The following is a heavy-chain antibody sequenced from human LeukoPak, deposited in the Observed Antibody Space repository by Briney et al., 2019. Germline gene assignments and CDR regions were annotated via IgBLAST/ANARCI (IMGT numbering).Heavy chain of an antibody. CDR1: GYTFTSYG. V-gene: IGHV1-18*01. CDR2: ISAYNDNT. D-gene: IGHD3-22*01. J-gene: IGHJ5*02. CDR3: AREGGLWYDSSGYFNWFDP. Sequence: ASVKVSCKASGYTFTSYGISWVRQAPGQGLEWMGWISAYNDNTNYAQKLQGRVTMTTDTSTSTAYMELRSLRSDDTAVYYCAREGGLWYDSSGYFNWFDPWGQGTLVTVSS.